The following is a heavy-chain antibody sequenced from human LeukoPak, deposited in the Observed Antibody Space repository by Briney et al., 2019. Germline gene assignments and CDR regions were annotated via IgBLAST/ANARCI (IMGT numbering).Heavy chain of an antibody. CDR3: ATLRGDYYDSRAYDL. CDR2: IFTSGNT. J-gene: IGHJ3*01. CDR1: GAAISSGTYY. Sequence: SETLSLTCTVSGAAISSGTYYWSWIRQPAGKGLEWLGRIFTSGNTDYNPSLKSRVFISIETSKNRFSLTLNSVTAADTAVYYWATLRGDYYDSRAYDLWGQGTTVTVSS. V-gene: IGHV4-61*02. D-gene: IGHD3-22*01.